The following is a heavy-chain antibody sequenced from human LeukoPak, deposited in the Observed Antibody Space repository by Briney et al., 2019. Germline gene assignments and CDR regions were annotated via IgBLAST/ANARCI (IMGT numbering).Heavy chain of an antibody. CDR2: ISAYNGNT. V-gene: IGHV1-18*01. CDR3: ARVKGLVVVPAALWVLDAFDI. D-gene: IGHD2-2*01. J-gene: IGHJ3*02. Sequence: ASVKASCKASGYTFTSYGISWVRQAPGQGLEWMGWISAYNGNTNYAQKLQGRVTMTTDTPTSTAYMELRSLRSDDTAVYYCARVKGLVVVPAALWVLDAFDIWGQGTMVTVSS. CDR1: GYTFTSYG.